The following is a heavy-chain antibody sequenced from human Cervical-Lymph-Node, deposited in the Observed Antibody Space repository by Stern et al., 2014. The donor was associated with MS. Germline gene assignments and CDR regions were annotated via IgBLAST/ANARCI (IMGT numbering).Heavy chain of an antibody. Sequence: VQLVESGGGLVQPGGSLRLSCAASGFSFSNYYMCWIRQAPGKGLELVSDISSSGDHMDYADSVKGRFTISRDNAKNSLNLQMNSLRADDTAVYYCARADGSSEDYWGQGTLVTVSS. J-gene: IGHJ4*02. V-gene: IGHV3-11*01. CDR3: ARADGSSEDY. CDR1: GFSFSNYY. D-gene: IGHD3-10*01. CDR2: ISSSGDHM.